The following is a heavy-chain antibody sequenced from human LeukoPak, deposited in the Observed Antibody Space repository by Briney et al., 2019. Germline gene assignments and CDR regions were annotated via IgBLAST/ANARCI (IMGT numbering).Heavy chain of an antibody. V-gene: IGHV1-2*02. J-gene: IGHJ4*02. D-gene: IGHD3-10*01. CDR2: INPNTGGA. Sequence: ASVKVSCKASGYTFTAYYLLWVRQAPGQGLEWMGWINPNTGGANYAQKFQGRVTMTRDTSISTAYMELSRLRSDDTAMYYCARDYFGSGSYFDSWSQGTLVTVSS. CDR1: GYTFTAYY. CDR3: ARDYFGSGSYFDS.